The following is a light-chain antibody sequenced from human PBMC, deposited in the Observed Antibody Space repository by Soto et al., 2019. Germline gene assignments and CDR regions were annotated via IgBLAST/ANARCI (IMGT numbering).Light chain of an antibody. CDR3: QQYGSSLIT. CDR1: RSVTSIY. CDR2: GAS. V-gene: IGKV3-20*01. Sequence: EIVLTQSPGTLSLSPGERATLSCRASRSVTSIYLAWYQQKPGQAPRLLIYGASSRATGIPDRFSGSGSGTDFTLTISRREPEDFAVYYCQQYGSSLITFGQGTRLEIK. J-gene: IGKJ5*01.